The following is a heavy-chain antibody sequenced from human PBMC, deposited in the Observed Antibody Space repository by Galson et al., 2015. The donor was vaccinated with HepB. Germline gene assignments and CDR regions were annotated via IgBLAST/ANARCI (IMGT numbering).Heavy chain of an antibody. CDR3: TTVTDVVVVPAAGRAVSFDY. Sequence: SLRLSCAASGFAFSNAWMNWVRQAPGKGLEWVGHVKSKSDGGTTDFAAPVKGRFTISREDSKNTLYLHMNSLKTEDTAVYYCTTVTDVVVVPAAGRAVSFDYWGHGTLVTVSS. CDR2: VKSKSDGGTT. D-gene: IGHD2-2*01. CDR1: GFAFSNAW. V-gene: IGHV3-15*07. J-gene: IGHJ4*01.